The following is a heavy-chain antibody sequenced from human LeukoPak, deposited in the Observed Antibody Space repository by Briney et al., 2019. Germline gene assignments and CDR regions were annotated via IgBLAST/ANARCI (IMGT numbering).Heavy chain of an antibody. CDR3: ARETSQKGAHYMDV. V-gene: IGHV4-34*01. CDR1: GGSFSGYY. CDR2: INHSGST. J-gene: IGHJ6*03. D-gene: IGHD3-16*01. Sequence: PSETLSLTCVVCGGSFSGYYWTWIRQPPGKGLEWIGEINHSGSTNYNPSLKSRVTISVDTSKNQFSLKLSSVTAADTAVYYCARETSQKGAHYMDVWGKGTTVTISS.